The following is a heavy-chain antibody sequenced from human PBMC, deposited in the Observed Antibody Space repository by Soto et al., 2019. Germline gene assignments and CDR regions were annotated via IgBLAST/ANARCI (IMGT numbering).Heavy chain of an antibody. CDR2: IYNAGSSA. CDR3: TRGGGSVSGMDV. D-gene: IGHD1-26*01. CDR1: GFTFSIYW. V-gene: IGHV3-74*01. Sequence: EVQLVESGGGLVQPGGSLRLSCAASGFTFSIYWRHWVRQAPGKGPVWVSRIYNAGSSASYADSVKGRFTISRDNAKNTAYLKINSLRAEPTAVYCSTRGGGSVSGMDVWGQGPTVSVSS. J-gene: IGHJ6*02.